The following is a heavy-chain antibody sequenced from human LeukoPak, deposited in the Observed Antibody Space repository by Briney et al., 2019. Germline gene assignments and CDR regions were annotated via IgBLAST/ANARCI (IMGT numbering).Heavy chain of an antibody. CDR2: ISHSGST. D-gene: IGHD6-6*01. CDR3: ARCSRIAARPLWLDY. J-gene: IGHJ4*02. V-gene: IGHV4-34*01. CDR1: GGSFSGYY. Sequence: SETLSLTCAVYGGSFSGYYWSWIRQPPGKGLEWIGEISHSGSTNYNPSLKSRVTISVDTSKNQFSLKLSSVTAADTAVYHCARCSRIAARPLWLDYWGQGTLVTVSS.